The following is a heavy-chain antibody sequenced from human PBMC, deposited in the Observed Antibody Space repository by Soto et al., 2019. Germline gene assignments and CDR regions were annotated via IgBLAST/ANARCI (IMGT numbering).Heavy chain of an antibody. CDR2: ISGSGGST. Sequence: GESLKISCAASGFTFSSYAMSWVRQAPGKGLEWVSGISGSGGSTDYADSVKGRFTISRDNSKNTVYLQMNNMRADDTGVYYCARGEEWGWRHYFDLWGQGTPVTVSS. CDR1: GFTFSSYA. CDR3: ARGEEWGWRHYFDL. J-gene: IGHJ4*02. D-gene: IGHD3-3*01. V-gene: IGHV3-23*01.